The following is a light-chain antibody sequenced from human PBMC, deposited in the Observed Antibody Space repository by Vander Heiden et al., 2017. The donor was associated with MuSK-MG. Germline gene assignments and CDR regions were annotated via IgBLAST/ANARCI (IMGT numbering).Light chain of an antibody. CDR2: DAS. CDR3: QQDYNLHT. V-gene: IGKV1-33*01. CDR1: QDISNY. Sequence: DIQMTQSPSSLPASVGDRVTITCQASQDISNYLNWYQQKPGKAPKLLIYDASNLETGVPSRFSGSGSGTDFTFTISSLQPEDIATYYCQQDYNLHTFGGGTKVEIK. J-gene: IGKJ4*01.